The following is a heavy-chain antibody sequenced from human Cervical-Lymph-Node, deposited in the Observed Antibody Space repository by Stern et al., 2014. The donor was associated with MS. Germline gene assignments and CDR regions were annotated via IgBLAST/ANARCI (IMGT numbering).Heavy chain of an antibody. CDR1: GYTFTGFF. V-gene: IGHV1-2*04. D-gene: IGHD2-15*01. CDR3: ARGYPFFDN. Sequence: VQLVESGAEVKKPGASVKVSCTASGYTFTGFFLHWVRQAPGRGLEWVGWINPNTGVTKSAQKFQGWVTLTRDTSINTVYMELNRLKSDDTAVFYCARGYPFFDNWGQGTLVTVSS. J-gene: IGHJ4*02. CDR2: INPNTGVT.